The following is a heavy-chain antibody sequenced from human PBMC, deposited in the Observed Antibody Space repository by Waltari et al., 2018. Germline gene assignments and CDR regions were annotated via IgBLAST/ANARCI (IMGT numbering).Heavy chain of an antibody. CDR3: AKDRAHDYSTHGGYYYYGMDV. D-gene: IGHD4-4*01. CDR2: ISGSGGST. J-gene: IGHJ6*02. Sequence: EVQLLESGGGLVQPGGSLRLSCAASGFTFSSYAMSWVRQAPGKGLEWVSAISGSGGSTYYADSVKGRFTISRDNSTKPVYLQMKSLRAEDTAVYDCAKDRAHDYSTHGGYYYYGMDVWGQGTTVTVSS. CDR1: GFTFSSYA. V-gene: IGHV3-23*01.